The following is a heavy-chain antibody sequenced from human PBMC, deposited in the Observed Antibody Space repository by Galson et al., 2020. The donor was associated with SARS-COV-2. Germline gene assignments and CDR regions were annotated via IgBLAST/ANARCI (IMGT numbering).Heavy chain of an antibody. CDR2: IFYSGSS. CDR3: ASFRVGDYRADN. D-gene: IGHD4-4*01. Sequence: SETLSLTCTVSGGSISRYYWNWMRQPPGKGLEWIGYIFYSGSSSYNPSLKSRVTISLDTSKNYFSLNLSSVTAADTAVYYCASFRVGDYRADNWGQGTLVIVSS. J-gene: IGHJ4*02. CDR1: GGSISRYY. V-gene: IGHV4-59*08.